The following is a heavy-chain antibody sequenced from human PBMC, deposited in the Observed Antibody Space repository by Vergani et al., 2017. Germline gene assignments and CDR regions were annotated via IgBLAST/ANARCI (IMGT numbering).Heavy chain of an antibody. J-gene: IGHJ4*02. V-gene: IGHV3-49*04. CDR3: SRGRGYSFGYSDY. CDR1: GFTFGDYA. D-gene: IGHD5-18*01. CDR2: IRSKAYGGTT. Sequence: EVQLVESGGGLVQPGRSLRLSCTASGFTFGDYAMSWVRQAPGKGLEWVGFIRSKAYGGTTEYAASVKGRFTISRDDSKRLAYLQLSGLKTEDTAVYFFSRGRGYSFGYSDYWVQGTLVSVSS.